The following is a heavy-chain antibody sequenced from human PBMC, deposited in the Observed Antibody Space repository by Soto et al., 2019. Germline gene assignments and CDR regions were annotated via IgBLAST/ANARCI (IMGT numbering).Heavy chain of an antibody. V-gene: IGHV4-31*03. CDR1: GGSISRGGYY. CDR2: IYYSGGT. J-gene: IGHJ6*03. CDR3: ARKDSGYADYMEV. Sequence: QVQLQESGPGLVKPSQILSLTCTVSGGSISRGGYYWSWIRQHPGKGLEWIGYIYYSGGTYYNPSLKSRVTISVDTSENQFSLRLSSVTAADTAVYYCARKDSGYADYMEVWGKGTTVTVSS. D-gene: IGHD5-12*01.